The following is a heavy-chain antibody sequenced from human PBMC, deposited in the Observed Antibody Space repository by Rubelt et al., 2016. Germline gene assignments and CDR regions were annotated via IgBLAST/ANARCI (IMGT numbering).Heavy chain of an antibody. CDR3: ARLVNLRGVSNLYFDY. CDR1: GGSISSSSYY. V-gene: IGHV4-39*01. J-gene: IGHJ4*02. CDR2: SYYSGST. Sequence: QVHLQESGPGVVKPSETLSLTCTVSGGSISSSSYYWGWIRQPPGKGLEWIGSSYYSGSTYYNPSLKSRVTISVDTSKNQSSLKLSSVTAADTAVYYCARLVNLRGVSNLYFDYWGQGTLVTVSS. D-gene: IGHD3-10*01.